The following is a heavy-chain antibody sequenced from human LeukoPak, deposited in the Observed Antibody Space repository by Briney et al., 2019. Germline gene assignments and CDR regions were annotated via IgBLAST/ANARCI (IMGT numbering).Heavy chain of an antibody. CDR1: GFSFSNAW. J-gene: IGHJ4*02. Sequence: GGSLRLSCAASGFSFSNAWMTWVRQAPGKGLEWVGRIKDKSDGGTTDYAAPGKGRFTVSRDDSRTTLDLQMDSLKSEDTAVYYCTTLRETYYKLGGPFYFDYWGQGTLVTVSS. CDR2: IKDKSDGGTT. V-gene: IGHV3-15*01. CDR3: TTLRETYYKLGGPFYFDY. D-gene: IGHD3-10*01.